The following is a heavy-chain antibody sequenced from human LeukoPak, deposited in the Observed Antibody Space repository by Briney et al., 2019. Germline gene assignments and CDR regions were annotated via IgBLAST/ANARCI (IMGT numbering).Heavy chain of an antibody. J-gene: IGHJ4*02. CDR3: ARYGSIAAAGTFDY. Sequence: GGSVRLSCAASGFSFSGYWMSWLRQAPGKGLEWVANVKQDGSEKYYVDSVKGRFTISRDNAKNSLFLQMNSLRAEDTAVYYCARYGSIAAAGTFDYWGQGTLATVSS. CDR1: GFSFSGYW. D-gene: IGHD6-13*01. V-gene: IGHV3-7*02. CDR2: VKQDGSEK.